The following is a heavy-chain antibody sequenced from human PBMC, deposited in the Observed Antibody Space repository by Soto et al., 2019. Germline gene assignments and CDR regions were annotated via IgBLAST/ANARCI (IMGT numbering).Heavy chain of an antibody. D-gene: IGHD1-7*01. V-gene: IGHV4-39*01. CDR2: IYYSGST. CDR1: GASISSSSYY. Sequence: SETLSLTCTVSGASISSSSYYWGWIRQPPGKGLERIGSIYYSGSTYYNKSLKSQVTKSVDTTKNQFSLKLSSVTAADTALYYCARLNAGTTYYYYGMDVWGQGTTVT. J-gene: IGHJ6*02. CDR3: ARLNAGTTYYYYGMDV.